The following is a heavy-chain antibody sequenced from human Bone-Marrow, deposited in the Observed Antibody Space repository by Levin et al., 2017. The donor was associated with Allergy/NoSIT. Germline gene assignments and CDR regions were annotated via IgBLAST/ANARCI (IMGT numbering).Heavy chain of an antibody. CDR1: GFTFSSYG. Sequence: PGGSLRLSCAASGFTFSSYGMHWVRQAPGKGLEWVAVISYDGSNKYYADSVKGRFTISRDNSKNTLYLQMNSLRAEDTAVYYCAKEHHPPKSPVDEVALDYGMDGWGQGTTVTVSS. CDR3: AKEHHPPKSPVDEVALDYGMDG. J-gene: IGHJ6*02. D-gene: IGHD2-15*01. V-gene: IGHV3-30*18. CDR2: ISYDGSNK.